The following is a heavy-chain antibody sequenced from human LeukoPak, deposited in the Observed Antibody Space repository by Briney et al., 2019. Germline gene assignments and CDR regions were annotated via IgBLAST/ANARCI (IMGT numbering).Heavy chain of an antibody. CDR1: GFTFSSYA. Sequence: AGGSLRLSCAASGFTFSSYAMSWVRQAPGKGLEWVSAISGSGGSTYYADSVKGRFTISRDNSKNTLYLQMNSLRAEDTAVYYCARDILPYYYDSSDYPATGYWGQGTLVTVSS. CDR3: ARDILPYYYDSSDYPATGY. CDR2: ISGSGGST. V-gene: IGHV3-23*01. D-gene: IGHD3-22*01. J-gene: IGHJ4*02.